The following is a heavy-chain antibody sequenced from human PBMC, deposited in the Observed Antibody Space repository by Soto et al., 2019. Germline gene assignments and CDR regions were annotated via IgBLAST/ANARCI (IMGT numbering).Heavy chain of an antibody. CDR3: SRSTMIGLLSH. D-gene: IGHD3-22*01. Sequence: LRLSCAASGFTVSSNYMSWVRQAPGKGLEWVSVIYSGGSTYYADSVKGRFTISRHNSKNTLYLQMNTLRAEDTAMYYCSRSTMIGLLSHWGQGTLVTVSS. V-gene: IGHV3-53*01. J-gene: IGHJ4*02. CDR2: IYSGGST. CDR1: GFTVSSNY.